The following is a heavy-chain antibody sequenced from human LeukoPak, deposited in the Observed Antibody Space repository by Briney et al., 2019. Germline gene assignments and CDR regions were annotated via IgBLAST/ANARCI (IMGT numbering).Heavy chain of an antibody. Sequence: ASVKVSCKASGYTLTGYYMHWVRQAPGQGLEWLGWMNPNNGGTDFAQKFQGRVTMTRDTSISTAYMELSRLRSDDTAVYYCERGAALDTLDYYYYMDVWGKGTTVTV. J-gene: IGHJ6*03. CDR2: MNPNNGGT. CDR3: ERGAALDTLDYYYYMDV. D-gene: IGHD3-9*01. V-gene: IGHV1-2*02. CDR1: GYTLTGYY.